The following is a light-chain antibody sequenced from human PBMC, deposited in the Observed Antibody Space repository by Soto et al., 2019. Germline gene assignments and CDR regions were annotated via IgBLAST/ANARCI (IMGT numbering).Light chain of an antibody. J-gene: IGKJ1*01. CDR3: QQYSRLWS. V-gene: IGKV1-5*03. Sequence: DIQMTQSASSLSASVGDGGAITFRASESISTWLAWYQQKPGKAPKLLIYGASSLESGVPPRFSGDGSGTEFTLTISSLQRDDFGIYYCQQYSRLWSFGQGTKVDIK. CDR1: ESISTW. CDR2: GAS.